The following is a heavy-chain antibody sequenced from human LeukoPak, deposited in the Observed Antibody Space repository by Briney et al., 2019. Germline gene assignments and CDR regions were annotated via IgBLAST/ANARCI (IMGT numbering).Heavy chain of an antibody. CDR1: GFTFSSYW. CDR3: ARLTHYYDSSGPDGY. V-gene: IGHV3-74*01. J-gene: IGHJ4*02. CDR2: INSDGSST. D-gene: IGHD3-22*01. Sequence: GGSLRLSCAASGFTFSSYWMHWVRQAPGKGLVWVSRINSDGSSTSYADSVKGRFTISRDNAKNTLYLQMNSLRAEDTAVYYCARLTHYYDSSGPDGYWGQGTLVTVSS.